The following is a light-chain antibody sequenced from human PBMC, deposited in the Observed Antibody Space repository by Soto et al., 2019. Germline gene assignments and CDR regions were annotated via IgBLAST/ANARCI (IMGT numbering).Light chain of an antibody. CDR3: QQYGSRTWT. CDR1: QTVSRNN. J-gene: IGKJ1*01. V-gene: IGKV3-20*01. CDR2: GAS. Sequence: EIVLTQSPGTLSLSPGERATLSCRASQTVSRNNLVWYQQRPGQPPRLLIYGASSRATGIPDRFSGSGSGTDFTLTISRLEPEDFAVYYCQQYGSRTWTFGQGTKVDIK.